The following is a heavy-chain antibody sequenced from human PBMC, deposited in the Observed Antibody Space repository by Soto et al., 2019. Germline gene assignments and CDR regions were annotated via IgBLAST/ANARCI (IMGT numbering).Heavy chain of an antibody. CDR3: AKDLGGVVTEKLLVATAFDY. CDR2: ISGSGGST. Sequence: PGGSQRLSCAASGFTFSSYAMSWVRQAPGKGLEWVSAISGSGGSTYYADSVKGRFTISRDNSKNTLYLQMNSLRAEDTAVYYCAKDLGGVVTEKLLVATAFDYWGQGTLVTVSS. J-gene: IGHJ4*02. V-gene: IGHV3-23*01. D-gene: IGHD2-8*02. CDR1: GFTFSSYA.